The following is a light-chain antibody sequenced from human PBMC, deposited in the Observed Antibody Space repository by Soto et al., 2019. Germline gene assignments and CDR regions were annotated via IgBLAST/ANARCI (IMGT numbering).Light chain of an antibody. Sequence: QSALTQPASVSGSPGQSITISCTGTSSDVGGYNYVSWYQHHPGKAPKLIIYEVSNRPSGVSLRFSGSKSGNTASLAISGLQAEDEADYFCSSFTSINTLRVFGGGTKLTVL. CDR2: EVS. J-gene: IGLJ3*02. V-gene: IGLV2-14*01. CDR1: SSDVGGYNY. CDR3: SSFTSINTLRV.